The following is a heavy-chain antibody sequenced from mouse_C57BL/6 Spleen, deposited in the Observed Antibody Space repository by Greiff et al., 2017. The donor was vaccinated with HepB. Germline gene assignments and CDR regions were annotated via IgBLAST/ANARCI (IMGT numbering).Heavy chain of an antibody. J-gene: IGHJ2*01. CDR2: IYPGGGYT. Sequence: VKLMESGAELVRPGTSVKMSCKASGYTFTNYWIGWAKQRPGHGLEWIGDIYPGGGYTNYNEKFKGKATLTADKSSSTAYMQFSSLTSEDSAIYYCARRNYSNPFDYWGQGTTLTVSS. CDR1: GYTFTNYW. D-gene: IGHD2-5*01. CDR3: ARRNYSNPFDY. V-gene: IGHV1-63*01.